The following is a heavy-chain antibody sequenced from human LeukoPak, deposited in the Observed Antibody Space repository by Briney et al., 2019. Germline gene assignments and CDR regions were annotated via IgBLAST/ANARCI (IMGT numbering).Heavy chain of an antibody. CDR1: GGSFSGYY. J-gene: IGHJ4*02. V-gene: IGHV4-34*01. CDR2: ISHSGST. Sequence: SETLSLTCAAYGGSFSGYYWSWIRQSPGKGLEWIGEISHSGSTYYNPSLKNRVTISLDTSKNLFYLKLTSVTAADTAVYYCARGVSDQNWGQGTLVTVSS. CDR3: ARGVSDQN.